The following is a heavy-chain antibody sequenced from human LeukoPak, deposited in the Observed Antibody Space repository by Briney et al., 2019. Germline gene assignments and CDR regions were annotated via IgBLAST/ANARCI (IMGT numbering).Heavy chain of an antibody. CDR2: ISSSSNYI. CDR3: ARVGTRAD. CDR1: GFTFSSYT. Sequence: GRSLRLSCAASGFTFSSYTMNWVRQAPGKGLEWVSSISSSSNYIHYADSLKGRFTISRDNANNSLYLQMNSLRAEDTAVYYCARVGTRADWGQGTLVTVSS. V-gene: IGHV3-21*01. J-gene: IGHJ4*02. D-gene: IGHD1-1*01.